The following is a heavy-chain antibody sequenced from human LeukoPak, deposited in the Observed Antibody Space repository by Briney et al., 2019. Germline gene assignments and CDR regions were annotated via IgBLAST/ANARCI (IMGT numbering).Heavy chain of an antibody. CDR2: INHSGST. D-gene: IGHD3-22*01. V-gene: IGHV4-34*01. Sequence: PSETLSLTCAVYGYSFSGYYWSWIRQPPGKGLEWIGEINHSGSTNYYPSFKSRRTISLDTSTNQFSFKLRSVTAADTAVCYCARTGTYYYDSSGYLHAFDIWGQGTMVTVSS. J-gene: IGHJ3*02. CDR1: GYSFSGYY. CDR3: ARTGTYYYDSSGYLHAFDI.